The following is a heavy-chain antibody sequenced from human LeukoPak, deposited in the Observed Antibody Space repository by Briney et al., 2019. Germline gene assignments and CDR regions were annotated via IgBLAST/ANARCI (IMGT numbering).Heavy chain of an antibody. CDR2: VYYGGST. V-gene: IGHV4-39*07. Sequence: PSDTLSLTCTVSGGSISSSDYYWGWIRQPPGKGLEWIGIVYYGGSTHYNPSHKSRVTISVDTSKNQFSLKLSSVTAADTAVYYCARYTLVGATTYFDYWGQGTLVTVSS. CDR1: GGSISSSDYY. CDR3: ARYTLVGATTYFDY. D-gene: IGHD1-26*01. J-gene: IGHJ4*02.